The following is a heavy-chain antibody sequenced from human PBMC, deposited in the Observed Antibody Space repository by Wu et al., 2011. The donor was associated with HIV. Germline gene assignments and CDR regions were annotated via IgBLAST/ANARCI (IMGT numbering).Heavy chain of an antibody. CDR1: GGTFSNYA. Sequence: QVQLVQSGAEVKRSGSSVKVSCKASGGTFSNYAISWVRQTPGQGLEWMGGIIPVFGTANYAQKFAERVTISADKSTSTAYMELSSLRSEDTAVYYCATLAGDMEVVPGGWYFDYWGPGNPGHRLL. V-gene: IGHV1-69*14. CDR2: IIPVFGTA. J-gene: IGHJ4*02. D-gene: IGHD2-15*01. CDR3: ATLAGDMEVVPGGWYFDY.